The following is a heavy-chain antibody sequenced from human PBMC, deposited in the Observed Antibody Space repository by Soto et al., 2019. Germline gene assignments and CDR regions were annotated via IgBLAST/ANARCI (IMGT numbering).Heavy chain of an antibody. Sequence: SQTLSLTCAISGDSVSSNRAAWNWIRQSPSRGLEWLGRTYYKSKWSNEYSVSVKSRMTISPDTSKNQFSLRLNSVTPEDTAVYYCARTRGYFDYWGQGVLVTV. CDR1: GDSVSSNRAA. CDR2: TYYKSKWSN. V-gene: IGHV6-1*01. J-gene: IGHJ4*02. CDR3: ARTRGYFDY. D-gene: IGHD3-10*01.